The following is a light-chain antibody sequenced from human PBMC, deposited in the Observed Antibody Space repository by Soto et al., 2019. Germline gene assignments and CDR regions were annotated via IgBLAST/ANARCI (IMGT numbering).Light chain of an antibody. CDR1: QSVGSD. Sequence: DIHMTQSPSTLSASVGDRVTITCRASQSVGSDLAWYQQKPGEVPKLLIYDASTLTSGVPPRFSGGGSGTEFTLTITSLQPDDFATYYCQHYDRYPYTFGQGTNLEI. CDR3: QHYDRYPYT. V-gene: IGKV1-5*01. J-gene: IGKJ2*01. CDR2: DAS.